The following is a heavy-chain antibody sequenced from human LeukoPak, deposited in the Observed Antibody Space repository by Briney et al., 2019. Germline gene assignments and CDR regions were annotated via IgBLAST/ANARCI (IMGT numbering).Heavy chain of an antibody. CDR3: VRGNDYGGPHY. V-gene: IGHV3-74*01. Sequence: GGFLRLSCAVSGFTFSSYWMHWVRQAPGKGLVWVSRIDRDGSRINYADSVKGRFTISRDNGKNTLFLQMNSLRAEDAAVYYCVRGNDYGGPHYWGQGTLVTVSS. CDR1: GFTFSSYW. D-gene: IGHD4-23*01. J-gene: IGHJ4*02. CDR2: IDRDGSRI.